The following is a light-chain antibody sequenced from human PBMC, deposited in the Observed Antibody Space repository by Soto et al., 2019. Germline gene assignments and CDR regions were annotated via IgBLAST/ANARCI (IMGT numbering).Light chain of an antibody. Sequence: QSALTQPASVSGSPGQSITTSCTGTSSDVGAYDYVSWYQQHPDKAPKLMIYEVSYRPSGVSNRFSGSKSVNTATLTISGLQAEDEADYYCSSYTTSSTRVFGTGTKVTVL. CDR3: SSYTTSSTRV. CDR1: SSDVGAYDY. CDR2: EVS. J-gene: IGLJ1*01. V-gene: IGLV2-14*03.